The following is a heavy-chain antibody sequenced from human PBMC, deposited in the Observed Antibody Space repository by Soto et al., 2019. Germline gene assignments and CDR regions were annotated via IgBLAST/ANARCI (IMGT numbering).Heavy chain of an antibody. Sequence: GGSLRLSCEAAGFAFNSYGIHWVRQAPGKGLEWVAVISYDGSNKYYADSVKGRFTISRDNSKNTLYLQMNSLRAEDTAVYYCAKDAGYNPDWGQGTLVTVSS. CDR3: AKDAGYNPD. CDR2: ISYDGSNK. J-gene: IGHJ4*02. CDR1: GFAFNSYG. D-gene: IGHD6-25*01. V-gene: IGHV3-30*18.